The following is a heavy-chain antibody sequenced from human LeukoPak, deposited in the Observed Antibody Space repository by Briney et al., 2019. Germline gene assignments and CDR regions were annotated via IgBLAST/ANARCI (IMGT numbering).Heavy chain of an antibody. D-gene: IGHD6-19*01. J-gene: IGHJ4*02. CDR2: IWYDGSNR. CDR1: GFTFSSYG. CDR3: AKTGYSSGWYRIWDY. Sequence: GRSLRLACAATGFTFSSYGMHWVRQAPGKGLEWVAVIWYDGSNRNYADSVKGRFTISRDNSKNTLYVQMNSLRAEDTALYYCAKTGYSSGWYRIWDYWGQGTLVTVSS. V-gene: IGHV3-33*06.